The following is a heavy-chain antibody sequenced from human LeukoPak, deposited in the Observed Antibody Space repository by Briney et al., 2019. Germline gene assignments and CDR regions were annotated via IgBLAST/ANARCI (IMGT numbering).Heavy chain of an antibody. D-gene: IGHD1-14*01. CDR3: ARHNPYFDY. V-gene: IGHV4-39*01. Sequence: PSETLSLTCTVSGGSITRGTNYWGWIRQPPGKGLEWIGSIYYSGTTYYNPSLKSRVTISIDTSKNRVSLKLTSVTATDTAVYYCARHNPYFDYWGQGTLVTVSS. CDR1: GGSITRGTNY. CDR2: IYYSGTT. J-gene: IGHJ4*02.